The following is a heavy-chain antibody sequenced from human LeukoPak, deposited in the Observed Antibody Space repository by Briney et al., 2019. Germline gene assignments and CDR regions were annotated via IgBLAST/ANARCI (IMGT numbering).Heavy chain of an antibody. J-gene: IGHJ6*02. CDR3: ARHLGITIFGVVRPFYYYGMDV. CDR2: IYPGDSDT. Sequence: GESLKISCKGSGYSFTSYWIGWVRQMPGKGLVWMGIIYPGDSDTRYSPSFQGQVTISADKSISTAYLQWSSLKASDTAMYYCARHLGITIFGVVRPFYYYGMDVWGQGTTVTVSS. V-gene: IGHV5-51*01. D-gene: IGHD3-3*01. CDR1: GYSFTSYW.